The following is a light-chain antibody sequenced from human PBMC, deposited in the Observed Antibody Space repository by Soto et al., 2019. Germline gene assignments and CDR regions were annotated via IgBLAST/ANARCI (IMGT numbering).Light chain of an antibody. J-gene: IGKJ2*01. CDR3: QQYGSSPYT. V-gene: IGKV3D-20*01. Sequence: EIVLTQSPATLSLSPGERATLSCGASQSFSSSYLAWYQQKPGLAPRLLIYDASSRATGIPDRFSGSGSGTDFTLTISRLEPEDCAVYYCQQYGSSPYTFGQGTKLEIK. CDR2: DAS. CDR1: QSFSSSY.